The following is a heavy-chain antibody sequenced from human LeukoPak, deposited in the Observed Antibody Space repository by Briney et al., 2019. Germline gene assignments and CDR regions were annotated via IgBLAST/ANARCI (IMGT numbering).Heavy chain of an antibody. D-gene: IGHD6-19*01. CDR3: ARCIAVAGSRYYFDY. CDR2: IYYSGST. J-gene: IGHJ4*02. Sequence: SETLSLTCTVSGGSISSYYWSWIRQPPGKGLEWIGYIYYSGSTNYNPSLKSRVTISVDTSKNQFSLKLSSVTAADTAVYYCARCIAVAGSRYYFDYWGQGTLVTVSS. V-gene: IGHV4-59*08. CDR1: GGSISSYY.